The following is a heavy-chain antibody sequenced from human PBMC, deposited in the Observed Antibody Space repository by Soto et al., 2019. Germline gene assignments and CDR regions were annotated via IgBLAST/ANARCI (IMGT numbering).Heavy chain of an antibody. V-gene: IGHV3-74*01. Sequence: EVQLVESGGGLLQPGGSLRLSCTASAFTFSTYWMHWVRQAPGKGLVWVSRINGDGSTTAYADSVKGRFTISRDNAKNALILQVNSLRDEDTAVYYCARGLRNYYGVDVWGQGTPVTVSS. CDR3: ARGLRNYYGVDV. CDR1: AFTFSTYW. CDR2: INGDGSTT. J-gene: IGHJ6*02.